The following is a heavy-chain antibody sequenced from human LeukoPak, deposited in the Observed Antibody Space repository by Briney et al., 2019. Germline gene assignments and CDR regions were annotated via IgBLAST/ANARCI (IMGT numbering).Heavy chain of an antibody. Sequence: GGSLRLSCTVSGFTVSINSMSWVRQAPGKGLEWVSFIYSGGNTHYSDSVKGRFTISRDNSKNTLYLQMNSLRAEDTAVYYCASRAGEYSNPYDYWGQGTLVTVSS. V-gene: IGHV3-53*01. CDR1: GFTVSINS. D-gene: IGHD4-17*01. J-gene: IGHJ4*02. CDR2: IYSGGNT. CDR3: ASRAGEYSNPYDY.